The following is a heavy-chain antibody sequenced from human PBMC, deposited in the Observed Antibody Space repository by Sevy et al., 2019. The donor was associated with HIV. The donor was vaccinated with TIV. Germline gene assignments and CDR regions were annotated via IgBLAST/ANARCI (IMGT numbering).Heavy chain of an antibody. CDR1: GFTFSSYA. CDR2: ISYDGSNK. J-gene: IGHJ6*02. CDR3: ARDRVRGVAPYYYGMDV. Sequence: GGSLRLSCAASGFTFSSYAMHWVRQAPGKGLEWVAVISYDGSNKYYADSVKGRFTISRDNSKNTLYLQMNSLRAEDTAVYYCARDRVRGVAPYYYGMDVWGQGTTVTVSS. D-gene: IGHD3-10*01. V-gene: IGHV3-30-3*01.